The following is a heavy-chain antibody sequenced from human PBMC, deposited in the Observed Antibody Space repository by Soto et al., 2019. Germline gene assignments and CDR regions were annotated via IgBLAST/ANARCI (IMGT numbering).Heavy chain of an antibody. V-gene: IGHV3-33*01. CDR2: IWYDGSNK. CDR1: ALTFSIYG. D-gene: IGHD1-26*01. Sequence: RGSLGLSCVPSALTFSIYGMHWVRQAPGKGLEWVAVIWYDGSNKYYADSVKGRFTISRDNSKNTLYLQMNSLRAEDTAVYYCARDLGELRLAAASDDWGQGTMVTVSS. J-gene: IGHJ4*02. CDR3: ARDLGELRLAAASDD.